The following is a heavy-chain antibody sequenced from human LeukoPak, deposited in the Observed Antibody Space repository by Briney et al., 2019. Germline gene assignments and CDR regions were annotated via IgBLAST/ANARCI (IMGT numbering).Heavy chain of an antibody. CDR3: ARHIVGATAEFDY. CDR1: GYTFTGYN. D-gene: IGHD1-26*01. Sequence: ASVKVSCEASGYTFTGYNMHGVGKAHGQGFEWMGWINPNSGGTNYAQRFQGKFTMTRETSITTAYMELSRLRSDDTAVYYCARHIVGATAEFDYGGQATLVTVSS. CDR2: INPNSGGT. V-gene: IGHV1-2*02. J-gene: IGHJ4*02.